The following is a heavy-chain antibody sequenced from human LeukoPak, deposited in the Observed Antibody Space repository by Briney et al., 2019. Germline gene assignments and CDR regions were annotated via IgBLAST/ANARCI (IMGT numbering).Heavy chain of an antibody. J-gene: IGHJ4*02. CDR2: IYYSGST. Sequence: SETLSLTCTVSGGSISSSSYYWGWIRQPPGKGLEWIGNIYYSGSTDYNPSLKSRVTMSVDTSKNQFSLKLSSVTAADTAVYYCARPHCTDGVCYLVDYWGQGTLVTVSS. D-gene: IGHD2-8*01. CDR1: GGSISSSSYY. V-gene: IGHV4-39*01. CDR3: ARPHCTDGVCYLVDY.